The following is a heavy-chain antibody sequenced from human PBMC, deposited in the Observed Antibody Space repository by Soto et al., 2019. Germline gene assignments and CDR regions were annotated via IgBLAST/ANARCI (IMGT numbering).Heavy chain of an antibody. D-gene: IGHD3-3*01. CDR1: GGSFTGYY. CDR2: INYRGST. V-gene: IGHV4-34*01. Sequence: QVQLQQWGAGLLKPSETLSLTCAVYGGSFTGYYWTWIRQTPGKGLEWIGEINYRGSTYYNPSLESRITMAVDTSKNQFSLKLSSVTAADTAVYFCVRGQPHRITICEVVIRSYGYGMDVWGQGTTVTVSS. J-gene: IGHJ6*02. CDR3: VRGQPHRITICEVVIRSYGYGMDV.